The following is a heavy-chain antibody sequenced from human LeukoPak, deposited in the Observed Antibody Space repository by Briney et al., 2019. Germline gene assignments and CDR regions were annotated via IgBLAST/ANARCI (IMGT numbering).Heavy chain of an antibody. CDR3: AKDLAYRVGATDY. D-gene: IGHD1-26*01. CDR1: GFTFDDYA. CDR2: ISDSGSDT. V-gene: IGHV3-23*01. J-gene: IGHJ4*02. Sequence: GSLRLSCAASGFTFDDYAMHWVQQAPGKGLEWVSTISDSGSDTFYADSVKGRFTTSRDNSKNTLYLLLNSLRAEDTAVYYCAKDLAYRVGATDYWGQGTLVTVSS.